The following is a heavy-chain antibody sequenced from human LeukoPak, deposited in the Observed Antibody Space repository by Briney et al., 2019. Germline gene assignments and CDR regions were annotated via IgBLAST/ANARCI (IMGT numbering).Heavy chain of an antibody. V-gene: IGHV4-39*01. CDR1: VGSISSSSYY. D-gene: IGHD3-10*01. CDR2: IYYSGST. J-gene: IGHJ5*02. CDR3: ARHGSGLYYYGSGSYWFDP. Sequence: SQTLSLTCTVSVGSISSSSYYWGWIRQPPGKGLEWIGSIYYSGSTYYNPSLKRRVTISVDTSKNQFSLKLSSVTAADTAVYYCARHGSGLYYYGSGSYWFDPWGQGTLVTVSS.